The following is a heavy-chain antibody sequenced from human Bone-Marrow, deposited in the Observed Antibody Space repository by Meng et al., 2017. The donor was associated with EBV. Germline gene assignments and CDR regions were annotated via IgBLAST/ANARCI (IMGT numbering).Heavy chain of an antibody. CDR3: AREYSSSWESSVDY. CDR1: GFTFSSYS. D-gene: IGHD6-13*01. CDR2: ISSSSSYI. Sequence: EVQLVESGGGVVKPGGSLRFSRPASGFTFSSYSMNWVRQAPGKGLEWVSSISSSSSYIYYADSVKGRFTISRDNAKNSLYLQMNSLRAEDTAVYYCAREYSSSWESSVDYWGQGTLVTVSS. J-gene: IGHJ4*02. V-gene: IGHV3-21*01.